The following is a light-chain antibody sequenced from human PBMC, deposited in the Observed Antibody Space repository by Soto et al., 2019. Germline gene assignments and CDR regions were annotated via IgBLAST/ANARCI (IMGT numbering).Light chain of an antibody. CDR2: DAS. CDR3: QQYDNLPTLT. Sequence: DIQMTQSPSSLSASVGDRVTITCQASQGISNYLNWYQQKPGKAPKLLIYDASNWETGVPARFSGSGSGTDFTFTISSLQPEDIAAYYCQQYDNLPTLTFGGGTKVEIK. J-gene: IGKJ4*01. CDR1: QGISNY. V-gene: IGKV1-33*01.